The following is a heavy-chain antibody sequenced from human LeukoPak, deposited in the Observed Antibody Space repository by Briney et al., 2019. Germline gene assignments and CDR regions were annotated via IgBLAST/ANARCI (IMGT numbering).Heavy chain of an antibody. CDR2: IKSKTDGGTT. V-gene: IGHV3-15*01. CDR3: TTDSWDTAMVSSECFDY. Sequence: PGGSLRLSCAASGFTFSNAWMSWVRQAPGKGLEWVGRIKSKTDGGTTDYAAPVKGRFTISRDDSKNTLYLQVNSLKTEDTAVYYCTTDSWDTAMVSSECFDYWGQGTLVTVSS. D-gene: IGHD5-18*01. J-gene: IGHJ4*02. CDR1: GFTFSNAW.